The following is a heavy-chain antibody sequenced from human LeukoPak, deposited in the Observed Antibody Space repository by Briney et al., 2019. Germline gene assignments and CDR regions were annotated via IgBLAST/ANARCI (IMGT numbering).Heavy chain of an antibody. D-gene: IGHD2-21*02. CDR2: ISTYNGNT. CDR1: GYTFTSYG. Sequence: ASVKVSCKASGYTFTSYGISWVRQAPGQELEWMGWISTYNGNTNYAQKLQGRVTMTTDTSTSTAYMELRRLMSNDKAVYYCARCSPIVGVSAIRLSDTADNWGQGTLVTVSS. V-gene: IGHV1-18*01. CDR3: ARCSPIVGVSAIRLSDTADN. J-gene: IGHJ4*02.